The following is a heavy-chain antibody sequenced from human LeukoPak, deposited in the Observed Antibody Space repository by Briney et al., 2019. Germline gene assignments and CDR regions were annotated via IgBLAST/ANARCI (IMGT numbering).Heavy chain of an antibody. D-gene: IGHD3-3*01. V-gene: IGHV4-34*01. J-gene: IGHJ5*02. Sequence: TSETLSLTCAVYGGSFSGYYWSWIRQPPGKGLEWIGEINHSGSTNYNPSLKSRVTISVDTSKNRFSLKLSSVTAADTAVYYCARVGRGSTIFGVGIPNWFDPWGQGTLVTVSS. CDR3: ARVGRGSTIFGVGIPNWFDP. CDR1: GGSFSGYY. CDR2: INHSGST.